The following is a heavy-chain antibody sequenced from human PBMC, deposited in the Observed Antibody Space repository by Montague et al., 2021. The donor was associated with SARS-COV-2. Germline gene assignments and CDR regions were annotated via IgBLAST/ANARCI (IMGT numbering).Heavy chain of an antibody. V-gene: IGHV3-74*01. J-gene: IGHJ4*02. CDR3: ARDLRVGGGITGTTASDD. CDR2: INPDGGHT. D-gene: IGHD1-20*01. CDR1: GFTFSSDW. Sequence: SLRLSCAASGFTFSSDWMHWVRQASGKGPVWISRINPDGGHTDSAHFVRGRFTTSRDNAKNTLYLQMNSLRAEDTAIYYCARDLRVGGGITGTTASDDWGQGTLVTGSS.